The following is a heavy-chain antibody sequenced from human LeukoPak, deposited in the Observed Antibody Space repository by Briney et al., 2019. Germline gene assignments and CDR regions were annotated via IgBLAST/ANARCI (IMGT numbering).Heavy chain of an antibody. CDR2: IYHSGST. Sequence: SETLSLTCAVSGGSISSGGYSWSWIRQPPGKGLEWIGYIYHSGSTYYNPSLKSRVTISVDRSKNQFSLKLSSVTAADTAVYYCARLCGGDCYPNSLFDYWGQGTLVTVSS. CDR3: ARLCGGDCYPNSLFDY. CDR1: GGSISSGGYS. V-gene: IGHV4-30-2*01. J-gene: IGHJ4*02. D-gene: IGHD2-21*02.